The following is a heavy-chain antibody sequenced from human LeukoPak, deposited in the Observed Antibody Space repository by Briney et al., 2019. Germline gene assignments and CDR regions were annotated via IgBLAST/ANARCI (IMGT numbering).Heavy chain of an antibody. CDR3: ARNCGGDCHHLLDY. J-gene: IGHJ4*02. CDR2: IYYSGST. Sequence: SETLSLACTVSGGSISSYYWSWIRQPPGKGLEWIGYIYYSGSTNYNPSLKSRVTISVDTSKNQFSPKLSSVTAADTAVCYCARNCGGDCHHLLDYWGQGTLVTVSS. V-gene: IGHV4-59*01. CDR1: GGSISSYY. D-gene: IGHD2-21*02.